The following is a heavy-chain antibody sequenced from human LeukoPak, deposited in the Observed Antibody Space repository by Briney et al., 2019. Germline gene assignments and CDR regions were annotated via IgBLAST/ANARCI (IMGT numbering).Heavy chain of an antibody. J-gene: IGHJ4*02. CDR1: RFTFSGYG. D-gene: IGHD2-15*01. Sequence: GGSLRLSCAASRFTFSGYGMHLVRQAPGKGLEWVAFIHYDGTKNYYADSVKGRFTISRDNSKNTLYLQMNSLRAEDTAVYYCAKAIWVAATASWFCFDSWGQGTLVTVSS. V-gene: IGHV3-30*02. CDR2: IHYDGTKN. CDR3: AKAIWVAATASWFCFDS.